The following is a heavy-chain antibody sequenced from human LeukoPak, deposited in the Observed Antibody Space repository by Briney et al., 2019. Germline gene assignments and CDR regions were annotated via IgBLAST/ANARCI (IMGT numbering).Heavy chain of an antibody. CDR3: ARDRFQIARSGYNWFDP. J-gene: IGHJ5*02. Sequence: SQTLSLTCAISGDSVSSNSAAWNWIRQTPSRGLEWLGRTYYRSKWYNDYAVSVKSRITINPDTSKNQFSLQLNSVTAADTAVYYCARDRFQIARSGYNWFDPWGQGTLVTVSS. CDR2: TYYRSKWYN. CDR1: GDSVSSNSAA. V-gene: IGHV6-1*01. D-gene: IGHD2-21*01.